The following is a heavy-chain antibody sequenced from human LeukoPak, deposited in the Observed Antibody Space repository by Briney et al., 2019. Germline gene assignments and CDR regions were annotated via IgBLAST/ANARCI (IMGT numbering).Heavy chain of an antibody. V-gene: IGHV3-21*01. CDR3: ASKITPGIAVAVDY. Sequence: GGSLRLSCAASGFTFSSYSMNWVRQAPGKGLGWVSSISSSSSYIYYADSVKGRFTISRDNAKNSLYLQMNSLRAEDTAVYYCASKITPGIAVAVDYWGQGTLVTVSS. CDR2: ISSSSSYI. CDR1: GFTFSSYS. D-gene: IGHD6-19*01. J-gene: IGHJ4*02.